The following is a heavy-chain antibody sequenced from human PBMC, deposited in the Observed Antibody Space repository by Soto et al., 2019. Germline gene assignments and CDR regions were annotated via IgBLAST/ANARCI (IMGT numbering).Heavy chain of an antibody. CDR2: INHSGST. V-gene: IGHV4-34*01. Sequence: SDTLSLTCAVYGGSFSGYYWSWIRQPPGKGLEWIGEINHSGSTDYNPSLKSRVTISVDTSKNQFSLKLSSVTAADTAVYYCARVKWLLTTRYYGMDVWGQGTTVTVSS. D-gene: IGHD3-22*01. CDR1: GGSFSGYY. J-gene: IGHJ6*02. CDR3: ARVKWLLTTRYYGMDV.